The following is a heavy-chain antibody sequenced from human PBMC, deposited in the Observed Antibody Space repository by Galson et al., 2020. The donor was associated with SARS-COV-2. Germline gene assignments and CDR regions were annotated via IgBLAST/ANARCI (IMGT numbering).Heavy chain of an antibody. CDR1: GYSISSGYY. J-gene: IGHJ4*02. CDR2: IYHSGST. D-gene: IGHD5-12*01. Sequence: SETLSLTCAVSGYSISSGYYWGWIRQPPGKGLEWIGSIYHSGSTYYNPSLKSRVTILVDTPTNHFSLKLNSVTAADTAVYYCARQTRVGVDIASTGNFDYWGQGALVTVSS. V-gene: IGHV4-38-2*01. CDR3: ARQTRVGVDIASTGNFDY.